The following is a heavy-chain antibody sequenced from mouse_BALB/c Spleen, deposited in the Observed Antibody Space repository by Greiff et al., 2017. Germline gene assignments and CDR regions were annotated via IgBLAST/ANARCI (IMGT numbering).Heavy chain of an antibody. CDR3: ARALLLRNYFDY. V-gene: IGHV2-6-7*01. CDR2: IWGDGST. Sequence: QVQLKQSGPGLVAPSQSLSITCTVSGFSLTGYGVNWVRQPPGKGLEWLGMIWGDGSTDYNSALKSRLSISKDNSKSQVFLKMNSLQTDDTARYYCARALLLRNYFDYWGQGTTLTVSS. CDR1: GFSLTGYG. D-gene: IGHD1-1*01. J-gene: IGHJ2*01.